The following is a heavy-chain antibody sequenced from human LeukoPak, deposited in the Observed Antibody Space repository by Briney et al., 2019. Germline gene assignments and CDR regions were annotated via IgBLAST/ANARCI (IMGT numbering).Heavy chain of an antibody. V-gene: IGHV3-21*01. CDR3: ARGRYGDYAFDY. D-gene: IGHD4-17*01. J-gene: IGHJ4*02. CDR1: GFTFSSYS. CDR2: ISSSSSYI. Sequence: AGGSLRLSCAASGFTFSSYSMKWVRQAPGKGLEWVSSISSSSSYIYYADSVKGRFTISRDNAKNSLYLQMNNLRAEDTAVYYCARGRYGDYAFDYWGQGTLLTVSS.